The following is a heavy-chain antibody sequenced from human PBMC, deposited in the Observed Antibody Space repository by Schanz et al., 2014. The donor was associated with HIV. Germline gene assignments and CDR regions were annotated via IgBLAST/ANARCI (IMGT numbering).Heavy chain of an antibody. Sequence: QLQLVQSGAGAKKPGASVKVSCKASAYTFTGYYMHWVRQAPGQGLEWMGWINPNSGGTNYAQNFQRRGTLTRDTAISTACMELTRLRYDDTAVNYCAKSRFQLHWFDSWGQGTLVTVSS. J-gene: IGHJ5*01. CDR2: INPNSGGT. V-gene: IGHV1-2*02. CDR3: AKSRFQLHWFDS. CDR1: AYTFTGYY. D-gene: IGHD2-2*01.